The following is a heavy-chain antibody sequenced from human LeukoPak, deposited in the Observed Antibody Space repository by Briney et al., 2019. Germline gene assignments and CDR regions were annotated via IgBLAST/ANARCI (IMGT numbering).Heavy chain of an antibody. V-gene: IGHV3-48*02. J-gene: IGHJ5*02. CDR2: ISSSSSTI. CDR3: ATDSTASYRLDH. CDR1: GVTFKIYS. Sequence: PGGSLRLSCAASGVTFKIYSISGVRQAPGKGLEWLSYISSSSSTIHDAYSMKGRFNISRDNARNSLYLQMNSLRDEDTAVYYCATDSTASYRLDHWGQGTLVTVSS. D-gene: IGHD3-16*02.